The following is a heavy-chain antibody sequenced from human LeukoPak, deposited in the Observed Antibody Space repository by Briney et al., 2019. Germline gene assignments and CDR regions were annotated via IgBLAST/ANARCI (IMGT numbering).Heavy chain of an antibody. D-gene: IGHD6-13*01. Sequence: ASVKVSCKASGYTFTGYYMHWVRQAPGQGLEWMGGIIPIFGTANYAQKFQGRVTITADKSTSTAYMELSSLRSEDTAVYYCARAAAPTGFYYYYYMDVWGKGTTVTVSS. V-gene: IGHV1-69*06. CDR3: ARAAAPTGFYYYYYMDV. CDR1: GYTFTGYY. CDR2: IIPIFGTA. J-gene: IGHJ6*03.